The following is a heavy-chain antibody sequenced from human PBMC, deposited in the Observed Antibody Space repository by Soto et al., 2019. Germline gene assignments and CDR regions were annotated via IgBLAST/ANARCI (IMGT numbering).Heavy chain of an antibody. CDR1: GGSIRSSTYY. Sequence: SETLSLTCTVSGGSIRSSTYYWGWIRQPPGKGLEWIGSIYYSGSTNYNPSLKSRVTISVDTSKNQFSLKLRSVTAADTAVYYCAAGVDVWGQGTTVTVSS. CDR3: AAGVDV. V-gene: IGHV4-39*01. J-gene: IGHJ6*02. CDR2: IYYSGST. D-gene: IGHD3-10*01.